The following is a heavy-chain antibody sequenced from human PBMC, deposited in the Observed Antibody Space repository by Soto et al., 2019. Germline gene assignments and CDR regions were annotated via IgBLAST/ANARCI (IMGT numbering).Heavy chain of an antibody. J-gene: IGHJ5*02. V-gene: IGHV1-18*01. Sequence: GASVKVSCKASGYTFTRYTMNWVRQAPGQGLEWMGWISAYTDDPNYAQKFQGRVTMTIDTSTSTAYLDLRSLTSDDTAVYYCARVIPGAEAWFDPWGQGTLVTVSS. CDR2: ISAYTDDP. CDR3: ARVIPGAEAWFDP. CDR1: GYTFTRYT. D-gene: IGHD2-2*01.